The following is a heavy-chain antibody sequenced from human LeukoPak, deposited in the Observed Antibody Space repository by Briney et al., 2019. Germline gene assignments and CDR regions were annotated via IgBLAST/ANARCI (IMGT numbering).Heavy chain of an antibody. CDR1: GYTFTTYD. D-gene: IGHD6-19*01. CDR2: MNPNSGYT. Sequence: GASVKVTCTASGYTFTTYDIKWVRQATGQGLEWMGWMNPNSGYTGYAQKFQGRVTITRDTSISTAYMELSGLRSEDTAVYYCARVAGSIDYWGQGTLVTVSS. J-gene: IGHJ4*02. V-gene: IGHV1-8*03. CDR3: ARVAGSIDY.